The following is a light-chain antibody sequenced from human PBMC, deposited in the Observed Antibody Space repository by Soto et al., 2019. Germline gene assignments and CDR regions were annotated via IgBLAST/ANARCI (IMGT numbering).Light chain of an antibody. CDR2: EGN. Sequence: QSALTQPASVSGSPGQSITISCTGTSSDVGSYNLVSWYQQHPGQAPKLMIYEGNKRPSGVSNRFSGSTSGNTASLTISGLQAEDEADYYCCSYAGSSTYVFGIGTQLTVL. V-gene: IGLV2-23*01. J-gene: IGLJ7*01. CDR1: SSDVGSYNL. CDR3: CSYAGSSTYV.